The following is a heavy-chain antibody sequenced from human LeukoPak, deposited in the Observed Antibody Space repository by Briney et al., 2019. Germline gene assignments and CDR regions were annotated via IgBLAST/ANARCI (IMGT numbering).Heavy chain of an antibody. Sequence: PGGSLRLSCAASGFTFSTYAMSWVRQAPGKGLEWVSAISGSGGRTYYADSVKGRFTISRDNSKNTLYLQMNSLRVEDTAVYYCAKERLSSGYFDYWGQGTLVTVSS. CDR2: ISGSGGRT. V-gene: IGHV3-23*01. J-gene: IGHJ4*02. CDR1: GFTFSTYA. CDR3: AKERLSSGYFDY. D-gene: IGHD3-22*01.